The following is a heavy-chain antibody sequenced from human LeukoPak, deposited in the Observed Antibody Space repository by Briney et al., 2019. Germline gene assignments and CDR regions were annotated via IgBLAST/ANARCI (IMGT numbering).Heavy chain of an antibody. CDR3: ARGGSWYVSDYYYGMDV. V-gene: IGHV4-4*07. D-gene: IGHD6-13*01. CDR1: GGSISSYY. Sequence: SETLSLTCTVSGGSISSYYWSWIRQPPGKGLEWIGRIYTSGSTNYNPSLKSRVTMSVDTSKNQFSLKLSSVTAADTAVYYCARGGSWYVSDYYYGMDVWGQGTTVTVSS. CDR2: IYTSGST. J-gene: IGHJ6*02.